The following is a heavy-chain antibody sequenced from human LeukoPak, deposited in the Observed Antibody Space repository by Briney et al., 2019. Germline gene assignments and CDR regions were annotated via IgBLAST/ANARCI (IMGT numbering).Heavy chain of an antibody. J-gene: IGHJ4*02. CDR3: AKLYCSSTSCSYDY. CDR2: ISGSGGSA. D-gene: IGHD2-2*01. Sequence: GGSLRLSCAASGFTFSSYAMSWVRQAPGKGLEWVSAISGSGGSAYYGNSVKGRFTISRDKSKNTLYLQMNSLRAEDTAVYYCAKLYCSSTSCSYDYWGQGTLVTVSS. CDR1: GFTFSSYA. V-gene: IGHV3-23*01.